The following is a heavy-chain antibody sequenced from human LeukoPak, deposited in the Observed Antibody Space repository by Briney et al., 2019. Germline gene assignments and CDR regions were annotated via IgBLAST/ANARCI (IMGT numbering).Heavy chain of an antibody. Sequence: ASVKVSCKASGYTFTGYYMHWVRQAPVQGLEWMGWINPNSGGTNYAQKFQGRVTMTRDTSISTAYMELSRLRSDDTAVYYCASPIGDYVWGSYRDWGRGTLVTVSS. CDR2: INPNSGGT. D-gene: IGHD3-16*02. V-gene: IGHV1-2*02. CDR1: GYTFTGYY. J-gene: IGHJ4*02. CDR3: ASPIGDYVWGSYRD.